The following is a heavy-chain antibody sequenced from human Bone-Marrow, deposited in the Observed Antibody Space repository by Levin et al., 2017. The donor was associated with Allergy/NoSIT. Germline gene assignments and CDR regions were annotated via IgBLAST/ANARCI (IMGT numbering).Heavy chain of an antibody. CDR3: ARDLVRGVIAGAFDI. Sequence: GGSLRLSCAASGFTFRSYSMNWVRQAPGKGLEWVSSISSSSSYIYYADSVKGRFTISRDNAKNSLYLQMNSLRAEDTAVYYCARDLVRGVIAGAFDIWGQGTMVTVSS. CDR1: GFTFRSYS. CDR2: ISSSSSYI. J-gene: IGHJ3*02. D-gene: IGHD3-10*01. V-gene: IGHV3-21*01.